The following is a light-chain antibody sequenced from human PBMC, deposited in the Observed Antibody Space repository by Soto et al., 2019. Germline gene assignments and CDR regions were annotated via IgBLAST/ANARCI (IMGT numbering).Light chain of an antibody. CDR1: KLGDKY. V-gene: IGLV3-1*01. CDR2: QDR. Sequence: SYELTQPPSVSVSPGQTASITCSGDKLGDKYVSWYQQKPGQSPVVVIYQDRKRPSGIPERFSGSNSGNTATLTISGTQAVDEADYYCQAWDSSTVVFGGGTKVTVL. CDR3: QAWDSSTVV. J-gene: IGLJ2*01.